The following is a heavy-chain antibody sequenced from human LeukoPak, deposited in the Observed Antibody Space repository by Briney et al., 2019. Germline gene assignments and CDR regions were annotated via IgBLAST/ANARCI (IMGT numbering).Heavy chain of an antibody. Sequence: GGSRRLSCAASGFTFSSYAMSWVRQAPGKGLEWVSAISGSGGSTYYADSVKGRFTISRDNSKNTLYLQMNSLRAEDTAVYYCAKGGEMATIYEYFQHWGQGTLVTVSS. CDR1: GFTFSSYA. CDR3: AKGGEMATIYEYFQH. J-gene: IGHJ1*01. V-gene: IGHV3-23*01. D-gene: IGHD5-24*01. CDR2: ISGSGGST.